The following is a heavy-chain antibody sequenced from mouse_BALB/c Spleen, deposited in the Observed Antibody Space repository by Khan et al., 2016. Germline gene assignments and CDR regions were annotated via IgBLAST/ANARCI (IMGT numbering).Heavy chain of an antibody. D-gene: IGHD1-1*01. V-gene: IGHV10-1*02. CDR2: IRSKSNNYAT. CDR1: GFTFNTYA. Sequence: EVQLVESGGGLVQPKGSLKLSCAASGFTFNTYAMNWVRQAPGKGLEWVARIRSKSNNYATYYADSVKDRFTISRDDSHSMLYLQMNNLKTEDTAMYYCVRHYYGSNWYFDVWGAGTTVTVSS. J-gene: IGHJ1*01. CDR3: VRHYYGSNWYFDV.